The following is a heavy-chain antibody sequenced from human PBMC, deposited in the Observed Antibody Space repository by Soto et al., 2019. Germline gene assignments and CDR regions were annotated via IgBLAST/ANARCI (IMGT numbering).Heavy chain of an antibody. CDR1: GFTFSNYA. J-gene: IGHJ6*02. Sequence: GGSLRLSCAASGFTFSNYALHWVRQAPGKGLEWVTTVSYDGRNKYYADSVKGRFTISRDDSKNTLYLQMNSLRADDTAVYYCATGIRVADSYGMDVWGQGTTVTVSS. CDR3: ATGIRVADSYGMDV. V-gene: IGHV3-30-3*01. D-gene: IGHD1-26*01. CDR2: VSYDGRNK.